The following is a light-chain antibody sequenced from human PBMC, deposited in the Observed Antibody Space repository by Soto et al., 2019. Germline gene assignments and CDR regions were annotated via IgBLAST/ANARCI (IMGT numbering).Light chain of an antibody. V-gene: IGLV1-47*01. Sequence: QSVLTQPPSASGTPGQRVTISCSGSSSNIGSNYVYWYQQLPGTAPKLLIYRNNQRPSGVPDRFSGSKSGTSASLAISGLRSEDEADYYCAAWDDSLSASFGGGTKLTGL. CDR2: RNN. CDR3: AAWDDSLSAS. J-gene: IGLJ2*01. CDR1: SSNIGSNY.